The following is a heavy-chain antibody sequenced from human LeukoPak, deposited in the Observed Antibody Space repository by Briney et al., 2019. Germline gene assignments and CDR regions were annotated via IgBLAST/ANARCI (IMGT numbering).Heavy chain of an antibody. D-gene: IGHD3-3*01. CDR3: ARHSDFWSGYYMDY. Sequence: GESLKISCKGSGYTFTNYWIGWVRQMPGKGLEWMGIIYPGDSDTRYSPSFQGQVTISADKSISTAYLQWSSLKASDTAMYYCARHSDFWSGYYMDYWGQGTLATVSS. V-gene: IGHV5-51*01. J-gene: IGHJ4*02. CDR1: GYTFTNYW. CDR2: IYPGDSDT.